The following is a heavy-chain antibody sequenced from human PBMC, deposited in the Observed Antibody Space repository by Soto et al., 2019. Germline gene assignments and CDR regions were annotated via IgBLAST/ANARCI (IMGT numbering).Heavy chain of an antibody. J-gene: IGHJ3*02. CDR3: AIDRSVPGNWNYDTFDI. CDR2: FIPMFGTA. CDR1: GGTFSSLG. Sequence: QVQLVQSGAEVKKPGSSVKVSCKASGGTFSSLGISWVRQGPRQGLEWLGGFIPMFGTANYPQKFQGRVTLSANDSTSTAYMELSSLTSEDTAVYFCAIDRSVPGNWNYDTFDIWGQGTLVTVSS. V-gene: IGHV1-69*01. D-gene: IGHD1-7*01.